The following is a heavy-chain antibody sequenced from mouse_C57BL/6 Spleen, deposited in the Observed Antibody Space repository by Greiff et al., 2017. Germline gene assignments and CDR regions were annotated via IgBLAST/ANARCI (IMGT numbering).Heavy chain of an antibody. D-gene: IGHD2-1*01. J-gene: IGHJ4*01. Sequence: EVQLQQSVAELVRPGASVKLSCTASGFNIKNTYMHWVKQRPERGLEWIGRIDPANGNTKYAPKFQGKATITADTSSNTAYLQLSSLTSEDTAIYYCARENPIYYGKYYYAMDYWGQGTSVTVSS. CDR1: GFNIKNTY. CDR2: IDPANGNT. CDR3: ARENPIYYGKYYYAMDY. V-gene: IGHV14-3*01.